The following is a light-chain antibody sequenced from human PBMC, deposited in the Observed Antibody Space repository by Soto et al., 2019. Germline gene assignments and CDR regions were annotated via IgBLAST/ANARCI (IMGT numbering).Light chain of an antibody. CDR2: GNS. CDR1: SSNIGAGYD. J-gene: IGLJ1*01. V-gene: IGLV1-40*01. CDR3: QSYDSSLSGFYV. Sequence: QSVLTQPPSVSGAPGQRVTISCTGSSSNIGAGYDVHWYQQLPGTAPKLLIYGNSNRPSGVPDRFSGSKSGTSASLAITGLQPEDVADYYCQSYDSSLSGFYVFGTGAKATVL.